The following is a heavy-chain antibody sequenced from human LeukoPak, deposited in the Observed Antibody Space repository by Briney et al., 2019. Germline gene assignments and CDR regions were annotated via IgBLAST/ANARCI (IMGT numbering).Heavy chain of an antibody. D-gene: IGHD3-10*01. CDR3: ARGVPFGEKGIDV. Sequence: PGGSLRLSCAASGFTFSSYDMYWVCQSTGEGLEWVSAINIAGDTYYAASVKGRFTISRENAKNSLSLQMNSLRAGDTAVYYCARGVPFGEKGIDVWGKGTTVTVSS. J-gene: IGHJ6*04. CDR2: INIAGDT. CDR1: GFTFSSYD. V-gene: IGHV3-13*01.